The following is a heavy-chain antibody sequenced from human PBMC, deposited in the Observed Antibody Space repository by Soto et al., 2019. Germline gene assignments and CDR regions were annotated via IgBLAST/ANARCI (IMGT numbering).Heavy chain of an antibody. CDR1: GFTFSSYA. CDR3: XXXXXXXYFXX. V-gene: IGHV3-23*01. Sequence: EVQLLESGGGLVQPGGSLRLSCAASGFTFSSYAMNWVRQAPGKGLEWVSVISGSDGSTYYADSVKGRFTISRDNSKNTLXXXXXXXXXXXXXXXXXXXXXXXXYFXXWGQGTLVT. J-gene: IGHJ4*02. CDR2: ISGSDGST.